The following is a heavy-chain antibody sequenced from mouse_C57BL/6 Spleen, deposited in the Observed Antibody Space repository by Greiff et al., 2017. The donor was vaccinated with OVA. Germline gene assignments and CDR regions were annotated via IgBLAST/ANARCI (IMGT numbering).Heavy chain of an antibody. D-gene: IGHD2-4*01. Sequence: QVQLQQSGAELVKPGASVKMSCKASGYTFTSYWITWVKQRPGQGLEWIGDIDPGSGSTTYNEKFKSKATLTVDTSSSTAYLQLSSLTSEDSAVYYCESGPDYGGFDYWGQGTTLTVSS. CDR3: ESGPDYGGFDY. CDR2: IDPGSGST. J-gene: IGHJ2*01. V-gene: IGHV1-55*01. CDR1: GYTFTSYW.